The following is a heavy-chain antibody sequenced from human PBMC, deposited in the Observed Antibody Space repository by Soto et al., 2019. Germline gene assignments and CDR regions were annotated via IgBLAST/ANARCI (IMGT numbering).Heavy chain of an antibody. CDR3: ATGIGVTEDGFDF. CDR2: IVGSGTTT. V-gene: IGHV3-23*01. CDR1: GFTFKNYG. Sequence: PGGSLRLSCAASGFTFKNYGMSWVRQAPGKGLEWVSVIVGSGTTTYYADSMKGRFTISRDNSKNTLYLQMNTLRAEDTAVYYCATGIGVTEDGFDFWAAGTLVTVST. J-gene: IGHJ5*01. D-gene: IGHD6-19*01.